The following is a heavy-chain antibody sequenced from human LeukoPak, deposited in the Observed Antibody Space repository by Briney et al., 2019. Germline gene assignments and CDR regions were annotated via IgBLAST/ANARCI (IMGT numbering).Heavy chain of an antibody. CDR1: GFTFSSYW. CDR2: INSDGSST. CDR3: ARANDNYYYYYMDV. Sequence: GGSLRHSCVASGFTFSSYWMHWVRQAPGKGLVWVSRINSDGSSTKCADSVKGRFTISRDNAKNSLYLQMNSLRAEDTAVYYCARANDNYYYYYMDVWDKGTTVTISS. V-gene: IGHV3-74*03. D-gene: IGHD3-9*01. J-gene: IGHJ6*03.